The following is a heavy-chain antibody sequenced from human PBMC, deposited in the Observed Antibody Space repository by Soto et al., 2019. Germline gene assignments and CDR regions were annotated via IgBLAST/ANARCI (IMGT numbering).Heavy chain of an antibody. J-gene: IGHJ5*02. Sequence: EVQLVESGGGLVKPGGSLTLSCAASGFTFSNAWMHWVRQAPGKGLEWVGRIKSKSDGGATNYAAPVQGRFTISRDDPTNTLYLQMNSLKTEDTAVYYCATLYHFDPWGQGTRVTVSS. V-gene: IGHV3-15*07. CDR3: ATLYHFDP. D-gene: IGHD2-2*01. CDR1: GFTFSNAW. CDR2: IKSKSDGGAT.